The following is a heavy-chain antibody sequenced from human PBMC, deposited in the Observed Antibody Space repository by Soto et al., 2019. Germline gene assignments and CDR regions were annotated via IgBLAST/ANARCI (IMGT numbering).Heavy chain of an antibody. V-gene: IGHV3-21*01. CDR1: GFTFSSHS. J-gene: IGHJ4*02. CDR3: ARVPERFCSGGSCYTRPVDY. D-gene: IGHD2-15*01. CDR2: ISSSNSFI. Sequence: KTGGSLRLSCAASGFTFSSHSMNWVRQAPGKGLEWVSSISSSNSFIHYADSVKGRFTISRDNAKNSLYLQMNSLRAEDTAVYFCARVPERFCSGGSCYTRPVDYWGQGTLVTVS.